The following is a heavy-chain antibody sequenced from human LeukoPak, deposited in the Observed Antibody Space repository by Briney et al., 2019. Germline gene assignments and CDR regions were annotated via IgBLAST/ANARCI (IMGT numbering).Heavy chain of an antibody. CDR1: GYTFTGYY. CDR3: AREGVDTASYYYMDV. CDR2: INPNSGGT. D-gene: IGHD5-18*01. Sequence: ASVKVSCKASGYTFTGYYMHWVRQAPGQGLEWMGWINPNSGGTNYAQKFQGRVTMTRDTSISTAYMELSRLRSDDTAVYYCAREGVDTASYYYMDVWGKGTTVTVSS. J-gene: IGHJ6*03. V-gene: IGHV1-2*02.